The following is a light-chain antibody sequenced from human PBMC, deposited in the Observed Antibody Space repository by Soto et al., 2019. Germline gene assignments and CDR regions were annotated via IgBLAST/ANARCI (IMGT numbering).Light chain of an antibody. CDR1: QSVGGS. CDR3: QQYGSSPPLT. V-gene: IGKV3-20*01. Sequence: ETVLTQSPGTLSLSPGERATLSCRASQSVGGSLPWYQQRPGQAPRLLVYHTSNRATGIPDRFSASGSGTDFTLTISRLEPEDFAVYYCQQYGSSPPLTFGGGTKVDIK. CDR2: HTS. J-gene: IGKJ4*01.